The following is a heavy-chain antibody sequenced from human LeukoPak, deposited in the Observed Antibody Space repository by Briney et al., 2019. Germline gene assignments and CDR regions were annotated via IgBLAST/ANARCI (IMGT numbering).Heavy chain of an antibody. CDR3: ARDYYYGSGSYEGYNWFGP. Sequence: GASVKVSCKASGYTFTGYYMHWVRQAPGQGLEWMGWINPNSGGTNYAQKFQGRVTMTRDTSISTAYMELSRLRSDDTAVYYCARDYYYGSGSYEGYNWFGPWGQGTLVTVSS. CDR2: INPNSGGT. V-gene: IGHV1-2*02. J-gene: IGHJ5*02. D-gene: IGHD3-10*01. CDR1: GYTFTGYY.